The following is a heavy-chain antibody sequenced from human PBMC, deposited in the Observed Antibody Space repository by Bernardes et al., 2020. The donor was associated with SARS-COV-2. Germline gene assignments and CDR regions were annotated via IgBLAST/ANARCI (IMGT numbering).Heavy chain of an antibody. V-gene: IGHV3-7*01. CDR1: RFAIITYG. Sequence: GSLSSCRAVSRFAIITYGRRSVRPAPWKGLEWVANIKQHGNETYYVDSLKGRFTISRDNPKNSLYLQMNSLSADDTGDYFCASLDTTRVISRDGHTQLRTCWGQGTLVTVSS. CDR2: IKQHGNET. D-gene: IGHD1-1*01. J-gene: IGHJ4*02. CDR3: ASLDTTRVISRDGHTQLRTC.